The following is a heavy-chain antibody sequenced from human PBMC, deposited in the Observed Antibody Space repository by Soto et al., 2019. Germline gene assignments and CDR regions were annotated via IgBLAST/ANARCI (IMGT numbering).Heavy chain of an antibody. Sequence: SETLSLTCTVSGGSISSYYWSWIRQPAGKGLEWIGRIYTSGSTNYNPSLKSRVTMSVDTSKNQFSLKLSSVTAADTAVYYCAREDSTYVYYYYGMDVWGQGTTVTVYS. D-gene: IGHD4-4*01. CDR3: AREDSTYVYYYYGMDV. CDR1: GGSISSYY. CDR2: IYTSGST. J-gene: IGHJ6*02. V-gene: IGHV4-4*07.